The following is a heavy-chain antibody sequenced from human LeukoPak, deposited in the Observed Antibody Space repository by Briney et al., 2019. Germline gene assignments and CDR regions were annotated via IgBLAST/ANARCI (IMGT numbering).Heavy chain of an antibody. V-gene: IGHV1-46*01. CDR2: INPSGGST. CDR3: ATSIAAAGTGAFDI. D-gene: IGHD6-13*01. J-gene: IGHJ3*02. Sequence: ASVKVSCKASGYTFTSYYMHWVRQAPGQGLEWMGIINPSGGSTSYAQKFQGRVTMTEDTSTDTAYMELSSLRSEDTAVYYCATSIAAAGTGAFDIWGQGTMVTVSS. CDR1: GYTFTSYY.